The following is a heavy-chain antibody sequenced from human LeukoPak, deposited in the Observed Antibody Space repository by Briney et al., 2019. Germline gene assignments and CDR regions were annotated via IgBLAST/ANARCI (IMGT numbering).Heavy chain of an antibody. V-gene: IGHV3-7*03. D-gene: IGHD3-22*01. Sequence: PGGSLRLSCAASGFTFSSYWMSWVRQAPGKGLEWVANIKQDGSEKYYVDSVKGRFTISRDNAKNSLYLQMNSLRAEDTAVYYCAKAIGSGYYFFDYWGQGTLVTVSS. J-gene: IGHJ4*02. CDR1: GFTFSSYW. CDR2: IKQDGSEK. CDR3: AKAIGSGYYFFDY.